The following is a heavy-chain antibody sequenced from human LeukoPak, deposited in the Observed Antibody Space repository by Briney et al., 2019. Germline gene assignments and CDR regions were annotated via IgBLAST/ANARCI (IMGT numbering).Heavy chain of an antibody. J-gene: IGHJ1*01. Sequence: ASVKVSCKASGYTFTGYYMHGVRQAPGQGLEWMGWINPNSGGTNYAQKFQGRVTLTRDTSISTAYMELSRLRSDDTAVYYCARGIYDSSDFEYFQDWGQGTLVTVSS. V-gene: IGHV1-2*02. D-gene: IGHD3-22*01. CDR3: ARGIYDSSDFEYFQD. CDR1: GYTFTGYY. CDR2: INPNSGGT.